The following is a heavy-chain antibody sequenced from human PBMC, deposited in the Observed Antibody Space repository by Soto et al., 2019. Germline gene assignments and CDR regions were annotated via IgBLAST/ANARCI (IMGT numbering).Heavy chain of an antibody. D-gene: IGHD2-21*02. CDR2: IIPIFGTA. CDR1: GGAFSSYA. J-gene: IGHJ4*02. CDR3: ARDCTLGGGDCYTTFDY. Sequence: ASVKVSCKASGGAFSSYAISWVRQAPGQGLEWMGGIIPIFGTANYAQKFQGRVTITADESTSTAYMELSSLRSEDTAVYYCARDCTLGGGDCYTTFDYWGQGTLVTVSS. V-gene: IGHV1-69*13.